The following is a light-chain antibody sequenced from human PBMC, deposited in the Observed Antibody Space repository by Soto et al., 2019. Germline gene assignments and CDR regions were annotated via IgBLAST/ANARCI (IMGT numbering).Light chain of an antibody. J-gene: IGKJ1*01. Sequence: EIVMTQSPATRSVSPGERATLSCRASQSVSSNLAWYHQKPGQAPRLLIYGASTRVTGIPARFSGSGSGTEFTLTISSLQSEDFAVYYCQQYNNWPPGTFGQGTKVEIK. CDR2: GAS. V-gene: IGKV3-15*01. CDR1: QSVSSN. CDR3: QQYNNWPPGT.